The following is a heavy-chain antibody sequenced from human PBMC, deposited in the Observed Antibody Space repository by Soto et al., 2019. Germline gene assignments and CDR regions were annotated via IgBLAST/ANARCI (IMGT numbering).Heavy chain of an antibody. CDR1: GLTFSNYW. Sequence: GGSLRLSCVVSGLTFSNYWMSWVRQAPGKGLEWVASIKQDGSDKYYVDSVKGRFTISRDNAKNSLYLQMNSLRAEDTAVYYCARNRFSLDYWGQGTLVTVSS. CDR3: ARNRFSLDY. V-gene: IGHV3-7*05. D-gene: IGHD3-16*02. J-gene: IGHJ4*02. CDR2: IKQDGSDK.